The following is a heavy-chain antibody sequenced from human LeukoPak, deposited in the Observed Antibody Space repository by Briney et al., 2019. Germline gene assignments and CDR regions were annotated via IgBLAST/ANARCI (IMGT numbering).Heavy chain of an antibody. D-gene: IGHD5-12*01. CDR1: GLVFGKYA. CDR3: AKGRCSGPGCDSFDY. J-gene: IGHJ4*02. V-gene: IGHV3-23*01. CDR2: ISDDSSFT. Sequence: GGSLRLSCAASGLVFGKYAMAWVRQAPGKGLECVSIISDDSSFTYYLDSVKGRSTIFRDNSKNTLYLHMNSLKAEDTAVYYCAKGRCSGPGCDSFDYWGQGAPVTVSS.